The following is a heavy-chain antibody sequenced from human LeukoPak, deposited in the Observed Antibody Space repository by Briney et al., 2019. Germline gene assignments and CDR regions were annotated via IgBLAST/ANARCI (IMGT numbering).Heavy chain of an antibody. V-gene: IGHV4-61*08. CDR1: GGSISSGGYS. D-gene: IGHD3-10*01. CDR3: ARAYYYGSGSYGLDY. Sequence: SETLSLTCTVSGGSISSGGYSWSWIRQLPGKGLEWIGFIYSSGSTTYNPSLKSRLTRSVAASKNQFSLKLTSVTAADTAVYYCARAYYYGSGSYGLDYWGQGTLVTVSS. J-gene: IGHJ4*02. CDR2: IYSSGST.